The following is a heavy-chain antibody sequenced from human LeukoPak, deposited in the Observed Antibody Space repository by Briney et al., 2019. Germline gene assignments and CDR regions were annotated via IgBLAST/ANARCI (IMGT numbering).Heavy chain of an antibody. J-gene: IGHJ5*02. CDR2: ISWNSGSI. Sequence: GGSLRLSCAASGFTFDDYAMHWVRQAPGKGLEWVSGISWNSGSIGYADSVKGRFTISRDNAKNSLYLQMNSLRAEDTAVYYCARERGFSASWYGWFDPWGQGTLVTVSS. CDR1: GFTFDDYA. CDR3: ARERGFSASWYGWFDP. D-gene: IGHD6-13*01. V-gene: IGHV3-9*01.